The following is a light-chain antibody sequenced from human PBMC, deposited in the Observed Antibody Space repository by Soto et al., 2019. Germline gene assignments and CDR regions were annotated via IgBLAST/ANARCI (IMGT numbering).Light chain of an antibody. J-gene: IGKJ5*01. Sequence: AIELTHSPAARSSSVVGIVTITCRASQGISSALAWYQQKPGKAPKLLIYDASSLESGVPSRFSGSGSGTDFTLTISSLQPEDFATYYCQQFNNYITFGQGTRLE. CDR1: QGISSA. V-gene: IGKV1D-13*01. CDR2: DAS. CDR3: QQFNNYIT.